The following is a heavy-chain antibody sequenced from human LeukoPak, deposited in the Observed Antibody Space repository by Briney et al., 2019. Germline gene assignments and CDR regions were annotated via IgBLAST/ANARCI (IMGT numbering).Heavy chain of an antibody. V-gene: IGHV1-46*01. D-gene: IGHD3-22*01. CDR2: INPGGGST. J-gene: IGHJ4*02. CDR1: GYTFTSYY. CDR3: ASGKKAYYYDSSGYYEDY. Sequence: ASVKVSCKASGYTFTSYYMHWVRQAPGQGLEWMGIINPGGGSTSYAQKFQGRVTMTRDTSTSTVYMELSSLRSEDTAVYYCASGKKAYYYDSSGYYEDYWGQGTLVTVSS.